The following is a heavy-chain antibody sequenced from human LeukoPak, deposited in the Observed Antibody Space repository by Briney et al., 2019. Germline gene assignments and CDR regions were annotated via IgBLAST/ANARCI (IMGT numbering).Heavy chain of an antibody. CDR1: GYTFTGYY. D-gene: IGHD1-26*01. Sequence: ASVKVSCKASGYTFTGYYMHWVRQAPGQGLEWMGWINPNSGGTNYAQKLQGRVTMTTDTSTSTAYMELRSLRSDDTAVYYCARDERGSYFPGEEDNWFDPWGQGTLVTVSS. J-gene: IGHJ5*02. CDR2: INPNSGGT. CDR3: ARDERGSYFPGEEDNWFDP. V-gene: IGHV1-2*02.